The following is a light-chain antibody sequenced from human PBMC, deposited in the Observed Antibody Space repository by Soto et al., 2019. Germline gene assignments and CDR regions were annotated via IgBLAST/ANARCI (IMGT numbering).Light chain of an antibody. V-gene: IGKV1-6*01. J-gene: IGKJ1*01. Sequence: AIQMTQSPSSLSASVGDRVTITCRASQGIRSDLGWYQQKPGKAPKLLIYAASSLQSGVPSRFSGSGSGTDFTLTISSLQPEDFATYYCLQYYNYPWTFGQGTKVEIK. CDR3: LQYYNYPWT. CDR1: QGIRSD. CDR2: AAS.